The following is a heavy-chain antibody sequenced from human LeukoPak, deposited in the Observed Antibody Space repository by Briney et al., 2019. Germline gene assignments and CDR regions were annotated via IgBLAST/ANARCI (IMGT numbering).Heavy chain of an antibody. V-gene: IGHV4-59*01. CDR2: IYYSGST. Sequence: PSETLSLTCTISGGSISSYYWSWIRQPPGKGLEWIGYIYYSGSTNYNPSLKSRVTISVDTSKNQFSLKLISVTAADTAVYYCARTVAKPYYFDYWGQGTLVTVSS. CDR3: ARTVAKPYYFDY. J-gene: IGHJ4*02. D-gene: IGHD4-23*01. CDR1: GGSISSYY.